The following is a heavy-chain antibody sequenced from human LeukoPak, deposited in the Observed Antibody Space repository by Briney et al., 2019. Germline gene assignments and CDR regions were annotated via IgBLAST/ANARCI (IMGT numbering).Heavy chain of an antibody. CDR3: ARDGLDGYSYGSLDY. CDR2: IIPILGIA. V-gene: IGHV1-69*04. Sequence: SVKVSCKASGGTFSSYTISWVRQAPGQGLEWMGRIIPILGIANYAQKFQGRVTITADKSTSTAYMELSSLRSEDTAVYYCARDGLDGYSYGSLDYWGQGTLVTISS. CDR1: GGTFSSYT. D-gene: IGHD5-18*01. J-gene: IGHJ4*02.